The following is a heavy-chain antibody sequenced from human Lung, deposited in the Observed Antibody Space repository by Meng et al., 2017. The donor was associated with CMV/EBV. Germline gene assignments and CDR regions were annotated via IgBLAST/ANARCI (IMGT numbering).Heavy chain of an antibody. J-gene: IGHJ6*02. V-gene: IGHV4-34*01. CDR2: IDDTGRT. D-gene: IGHD3-3*01. CDR1: GGSFSGSY. Sequence: SETLSLTCAVYGGSFSGSYWHWIRQPPGMSLEWIGEIDDTGRTKYSPSLNSRVTMLLDTAKNQFSLKLSSVTAADTAVYYCARDRLYYLWSGYVNYYGIDVWGQGTTVTVSS. CDR3: ARDRLYYLWSGYVNYYGIDV.